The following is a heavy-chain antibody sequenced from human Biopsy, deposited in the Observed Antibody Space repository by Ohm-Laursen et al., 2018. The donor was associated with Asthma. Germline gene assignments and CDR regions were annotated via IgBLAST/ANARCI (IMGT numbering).Heavy chain of an antibody. CDR3: ARDAAAAGESYYYYYGMDV. J-gene: IGHJ6*02. CDR1: GGTFGNYA. D-gene: IGHD6-13*01. Sequence: ASVKVSCKASGGTFGNYAISWVRQAPGLGLEWMGGLIPVLGTPDHAQMFEGRVTITADESTSTAYMELSSLSSDDTAVYYCARDAAAAGESYYYYYGMDVWGQGTTVTVSS. V-gene: IGHV1-69*13. CDR2: LIPVLGTP.